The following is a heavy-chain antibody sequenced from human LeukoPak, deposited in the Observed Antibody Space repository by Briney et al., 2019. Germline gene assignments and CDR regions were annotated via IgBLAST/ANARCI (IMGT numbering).Heavy chain of an antibody. CDR3: ARVSPFDY. J-gene: IGHJ4*02. CDR1: GFTFSSHA. CDR2: IYSGGST. Sequence: PGGSLRLSCAASGFTFSSHAMSWVRQAPGKGLEWISVIYSGGSTYYADSVQGRFTTSRDNAKNTLYLQMNSLRAEDTAVYYCARVSPFDYWGQGTLVTVSS. V-gene: IGHV3-66*01.